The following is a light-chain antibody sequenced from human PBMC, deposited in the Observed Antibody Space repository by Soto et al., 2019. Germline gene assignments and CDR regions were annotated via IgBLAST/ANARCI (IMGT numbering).Light chain of an antibody. CDR2: YAT. CDR3: QQYNSYSPLT. V-gene: IGKV1-5*01. Sequence: DIQMTQSPSTLSASVGDRVTITCRASQSISSWLAWYQQKPGKDPKLLINYATSWESGVPSRFSGSGSGTEFTLTISSLQPDDFATYYCQQYNSYSPLTFGGGTKVEIK. J-gene: IGKJ4*01. CDR1: QSISSW.